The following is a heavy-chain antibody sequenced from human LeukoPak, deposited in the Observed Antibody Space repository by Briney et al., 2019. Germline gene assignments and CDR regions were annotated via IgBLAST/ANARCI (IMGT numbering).Heavy chain of an antibody. Sequence: GGSLRLSCAASGFTFSSYEMNWVRQAPGKGPEWVANIKQDESERYTVDSVKGRFTISRDNAKNSVYLQMNSLKGEDTALYYCARLSAYYYGSYFYYYMDVWGKGTTVTVSS. D-gene: IGHD3-10*01. CDR3: ARLSAYYYGSYFYYYMDV. J-gene: IGHJ6*03. CDR2: IKQDESER. CDR1: GFTFSSYE. V-gene: IGHV3-7*01.